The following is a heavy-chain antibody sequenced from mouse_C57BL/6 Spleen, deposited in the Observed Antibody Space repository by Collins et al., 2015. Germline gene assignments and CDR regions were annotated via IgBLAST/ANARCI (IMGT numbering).Heavy chain of an antibody. D-gene: IGHD4-1*01. CDR2: IRLKSDNYAT. CDR1: GFTFSSYW. V-gene: IGHV6-6*02. J-gene: IGHJ2*01. CDR3: TPLGLGDY. Sequence: EVKLEESGGGLVQPGGSMKLSCVASGFTFSSYWMSWVRQSPEKGLEWVAEIRLKSDNYATHYAESVKGKFTISRDDSKSRLYLQMNSLRAEDTGIYYCTPLGLGDYWGQGTTLTVSS.